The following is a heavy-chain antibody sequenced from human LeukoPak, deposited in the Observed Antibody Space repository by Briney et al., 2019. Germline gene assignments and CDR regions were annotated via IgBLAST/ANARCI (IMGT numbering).Heavy chain of an antibody. J-gene: IGHJ3*02. CDR3: ARVAHYYDTSGHGAFDI. V-gene: IGHV1-18*01. CDR2: ISAYNGNT. D-gene: IGHD3-22*01. CDR1: GYTFTSYG. Sequence: GASVKVSCKASGYTFTSYGISWVRQAPGQGLEWMGWISAYNGNTNYAQKLQGRVTMTTDTSTSTAYMELRSLRSDDTAVYYCARVAHYYDTSGHGAFDIWGQGTMVTVSS.